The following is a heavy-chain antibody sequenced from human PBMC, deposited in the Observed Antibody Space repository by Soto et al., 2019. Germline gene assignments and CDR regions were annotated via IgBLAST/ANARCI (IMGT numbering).Heavy chain of an antibody. CDR2: ILPAFGTA. CDR3: ARGHEYGGNSDGFDI. CDR1: GGTFKTES. J-gene: IGHJ3*02. Sequence: QVRLVQSGAEVKKPGSSVKDSCKYSGGTFKTESINWLRQAPGQGLEWMGNILPAFGTADYAPKFQGRVTITADQATTTAYMDLSTLTSQDTAFYFCARGHEYGGNSDGFDIWGQGTLVTVSS. D-gene: IGHD4-17*01. V-gene: IGHV1-69*13.